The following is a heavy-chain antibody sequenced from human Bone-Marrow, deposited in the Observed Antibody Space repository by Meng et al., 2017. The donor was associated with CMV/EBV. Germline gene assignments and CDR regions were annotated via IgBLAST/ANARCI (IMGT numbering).Heavy chain of an antibody. V-gene: IGHV3-21*01. CDR1: GFTFSSHI. D-gene: IGHD2-2*01. CDR2: ISSRSTYI. J-gene: IGHJ6*02. CDR3: AKPRVVVPAAPYYGMYV. Sequence: LSLTCAASGFTFSSHIMNWVRQAPGKGLEWVSSISSRSTYISYTDSVKGRFTISRDNSKNTLYLQMNSLRAEDTAVYYCAKPRVVVPAAPYYGMYVWGQGTTVTVSS.